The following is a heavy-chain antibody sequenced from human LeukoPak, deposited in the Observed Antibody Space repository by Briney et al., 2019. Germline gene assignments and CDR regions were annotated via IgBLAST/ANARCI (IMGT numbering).Heavy chain of an antibody. J-gene: IGHJ4*02. V-gene: IGHV1-24*01. Sequence: ASVKVSCKVSGYTVTELSMHWVRQSPGKGLEWMGGFHPEDGETIYAQKFQGRVTMTEDTSTDTAYMELSSLRSEDTAVYYCATNFPVSGSCGYWGQGTLVTVSS. CDR3: ATNFPVSGSCGY. D-gene: IGHD1-26*01. CDR1: GYTVTELS. CDR2: FHPEDGET.